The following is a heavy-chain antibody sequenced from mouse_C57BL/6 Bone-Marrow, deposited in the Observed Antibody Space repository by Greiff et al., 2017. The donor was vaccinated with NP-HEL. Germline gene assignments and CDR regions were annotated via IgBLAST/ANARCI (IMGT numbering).Heavy chain of an antibody. Sequence: EVQLQQSGAELVRPGASVKLSCTASGFNIKDDYMHWVKQRPEQGLEWIGWIDPENGDTEYASKFQGKATITADTSSNTAYLQLSSLTSEDTAVYYCTTDYDGYYEAMGYWGQGTSVTVSS. CDR3: TTDYDGYYEAMGY. J-gene: IGHJ4*01. CDR1: GFNIKDDY. D-gene: IGHD2-3*01. V-gene: IGHV14-4*01. CDR2: IDPENGDT.